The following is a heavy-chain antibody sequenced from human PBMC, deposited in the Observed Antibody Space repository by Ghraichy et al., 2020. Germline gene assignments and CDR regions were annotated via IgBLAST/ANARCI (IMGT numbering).Heavy chain of an antibody. CDR3: AREAAGDPFDY. V-gene: IGHV3-7*04. CDR2: IKQDGSDV. J-gene: IGHJ4*02. D-gene: IGHD7-27*01. Sequence: GGSLRLSCAASGFSFSGYWMSWVRQASGKGLEWVANIKQDGSDVYYVDSVKGRFTISRDNAKNLLYLQMNSLRPEDTAVYYCAREAAGDPFDYWGQGTLVTVSS. CDR1: GFSFSGYW.